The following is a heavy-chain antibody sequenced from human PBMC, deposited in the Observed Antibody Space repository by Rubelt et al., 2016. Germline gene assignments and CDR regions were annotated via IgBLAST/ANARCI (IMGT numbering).Heavy chain of an antibody. CDR1: GFIFSSYA. D-gene: IGHD4/OR15-4a*01. V-gene: IGHV3-30-3*01. CDR3: ARTMAGTGTNY. J-gene: IGHJ4*02. CDR2: ISYDGSKK. Sequence: HVQLVESGGDLVKPGGSLRLSCAASGFIFSSYAMHWVRQAPGKGLEWVAVISYDGSKKNYADSVKGRFTVSRDNAKNSLYLQMNSLRAEDTAVYYCARTMAGTGTNYWGQGTLLTVSS.